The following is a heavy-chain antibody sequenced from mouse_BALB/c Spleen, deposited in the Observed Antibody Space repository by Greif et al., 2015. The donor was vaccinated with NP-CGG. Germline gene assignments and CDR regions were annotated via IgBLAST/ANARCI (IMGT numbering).Heavy chain of an antibody. CDR1: GYTFTDYY. CDR3: ARSRYGNYNYAMDY. V-gene: IGHV1-77*01. Sequence: VQLQQSGAELARPGASVKLSCKASGYTFTDYYINWVKQRTGQGLEWIGEIYPGSGNTYYNEKFKGKATLTADKSSSTAYMQLSSLTSEDSAVYFCARSRYGNYNYAMDYWGQGTSVTVSS. CDR2: IYPGSGNT. J-gene: IGHJ4*01. D-gene: IGHD2-10*02.